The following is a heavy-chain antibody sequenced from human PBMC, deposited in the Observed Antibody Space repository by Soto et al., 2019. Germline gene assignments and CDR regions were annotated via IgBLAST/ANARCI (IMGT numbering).Heavy chain of an antibody. CDR2: ITPIFGKA. CDR1: GGTFSSST. D-gene: IGHD3-22*01. Sequence: QVQLVQSGAEVRSPGSSVRVSCKASGGTFSSSTISWVRQAPGQGLEWVGGITPIFGKANYAQKFQGRVTITADESTSTGYMEVSSLRSADTALYFCESGWGYDSTTYYYAYWGQGSSVTVS. V-gene: IGHV1-69*01. J-gene: IGHJ1*01. CDR3: ESGWGYDSTTYYYAY.